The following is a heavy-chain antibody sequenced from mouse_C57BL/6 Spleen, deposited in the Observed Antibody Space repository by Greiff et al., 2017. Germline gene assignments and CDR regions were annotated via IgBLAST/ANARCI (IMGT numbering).Heavy chain of an antibody. J-gene: IGHJ2*01. D-gene: IGHD2-4*01. CDR2: ISDGGSYT. CDR1: GFTFSSYA. Sequence: EVKVVESGGGLVKPGGSLKLSCAASGFTFSSYAMSWVRQTPEKRLEWVATISDGGSYTYYPDNVKGRFTISRDNAKNNLYLQMSHLKSEDTAMYYCARDKGGIYYDYDGNYFDYWGQGTTLTVSS. CDR3: ARDKGGIYYDYDGNYFDY. V-gene: IGHV5-4*01.